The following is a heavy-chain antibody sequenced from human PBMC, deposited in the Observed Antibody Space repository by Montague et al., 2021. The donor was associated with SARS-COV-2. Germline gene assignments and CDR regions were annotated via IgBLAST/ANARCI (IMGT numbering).Heavy chain of an antibody. CDR2: IYYSGGT. V-gene: IGHV4-59*13. J-gene: IGHJ4*02. CDR1: GGSISSYY. CDR3: ARDLGDY. Sequence: SETLSLTCTVSGGSISSYYWSWIRQPPGKGLEWIGYIYYSGGTNYNPSLKSRVTISVDTSKNQFSLKLSSVTAADTAVYYCARDLGDYWGQRTLVTVSS.